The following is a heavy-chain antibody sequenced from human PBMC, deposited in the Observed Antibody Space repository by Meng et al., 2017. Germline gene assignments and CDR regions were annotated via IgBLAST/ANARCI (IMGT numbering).Heavy chain of an antibody. D-gene: IGHD6-19*01. Sequence: VQLAGTGGGFSRPGGSLSLSCTGSGFSVTTSYMSWVRQAPGKGLEWVSVIYSGGSTYYADSVKGRFSISRDNSKNTLYLQMTSLRAEDTAVYFCARDSSSGWYHNYWGQGTLVTVSS. CDR2: IYSGGST. CDR3: ARDSSSGWYHNY. J-gene: IGHJ4*02. CDR1: GFSVTTSY. V-gene: IGHV3-53*02.